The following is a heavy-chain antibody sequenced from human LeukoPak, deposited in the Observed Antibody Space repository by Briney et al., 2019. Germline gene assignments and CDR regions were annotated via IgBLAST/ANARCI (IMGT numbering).Heavy chain of an antibody. D-gene: IGHD4-17*01. Sequence: GASVKVSCKASGYTFTSYYMHWVRQAPGQGLEWMGIINPSGGSTSYAQKFQGRVTMTRDTSTSTVYMELSSLRSEDTAVYYCARDFLYGDYEGQGRVDYFDYWGQGTLVTVSS. CDR3: ARDFLYGDYEGQGRVDYFDY. J-gene: IGHJ4*02. CDR2: INPSGGST. V-gene: IGHV1-46*01. CDR1: GYTFTSYY.